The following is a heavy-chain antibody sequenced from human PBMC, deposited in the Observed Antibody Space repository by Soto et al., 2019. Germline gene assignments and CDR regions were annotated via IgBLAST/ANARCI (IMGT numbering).Heavy chain of an antibody. Sequence: PGESLKISCKGSGYSFTSYWISWVRQMPGKGLEWMGRIDPSDSYTNYSPSFRGHVTISADKSISTAYLQWSSLKASDTAMYYCARLSTGIVGATGYYYGMDVWGQGTTVTVSS. D-gene: IGHD1-26*01. V-gene: IGHV5-10-1*01. J-gene: IGHJ6*02. CDR1: GYSFTSYW. CDR2: IDPSDSYT. CDR3: ARLSTGIVGATGYYYGMDV.